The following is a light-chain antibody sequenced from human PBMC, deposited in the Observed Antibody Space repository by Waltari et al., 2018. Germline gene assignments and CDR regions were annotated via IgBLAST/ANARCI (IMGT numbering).Light chain of an antibody. Sequence: AIRITQSPSSLSASTGDRVTITCRASQGISSYLAWYQQKPGKAPKLLIYAASTLQSGVPSRLSGSGSGTDCTLTISCLQSEDFATYYCQQYYSYWYTFGQGTKLEIK. J-gene: IGKJ2*01. CDR1: QGISSY. V-gene: IGKV1-8*01. CDR3: QQYYSYWYT. CDR2: AAS.